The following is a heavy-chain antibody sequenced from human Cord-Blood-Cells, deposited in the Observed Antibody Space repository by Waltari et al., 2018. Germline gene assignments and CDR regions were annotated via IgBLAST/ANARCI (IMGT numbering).Heavy chain of an antibody. J-gene: IGHJ3*02. V-gene: IGHV2-70*01. D-gene: IGHD1-20*01. Sequence: QVTLRESGPALVKPPQTLTLTCTLSGFSLRTSGMWLSCIRQPPGKAQEWLALIDWEDDKYYSTSLKTRLTISKDTSKNQVVLTMTNMDPVVTATYYCARTQANWSAFDIWGQGTMVTVSS. CDR2: IDWEDDK. CDR3: ARTQANWSAFDI. CDR1: GFSLRTSGMW.